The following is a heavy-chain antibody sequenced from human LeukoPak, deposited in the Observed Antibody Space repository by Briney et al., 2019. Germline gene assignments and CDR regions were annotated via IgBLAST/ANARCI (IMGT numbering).Heavy chain of an antibody. V-gene: IGHV1-2*02. Sequence: GASVKVSCKASGYTFTGYYMHWVRQAPGQGLEWMGWINPNSGGTNYAQKFQGRVTMTRDTSISTAYMELSRLRSDDTAVYYCARDPSIVVVTPGAFDIWGQGTMVTVSS. CDR3: ARDPSIVVVTPGAFDI. J-gene: IGHJ3*02. CDR2: INPNSGGT. CDR1: GYTFTGYY. D-gene: IGHD3-22*01.